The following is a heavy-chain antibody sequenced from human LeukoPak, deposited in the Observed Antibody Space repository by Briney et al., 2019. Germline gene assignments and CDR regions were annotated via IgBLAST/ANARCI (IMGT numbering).Heavy chain of an antibody. CDR2: ISAYNGNT. D-gene: IGHD5-12*01. Sequence: ASVKVSCKASGYTFTSYGISWVRQAPGQGLEWMGWISAYNGNTNYAQKLQGRVTMTTDTSTSTAYMELRSLRSDDTAVYYCARVVSSGYDSPWFDPWGQGTLVTVSS. CDR1: GYTFTSYG. V-gene: IGHV1-18*01. CDR3: ARVVSSGYDSPWFDP. J-gene: IGHJ5*02.